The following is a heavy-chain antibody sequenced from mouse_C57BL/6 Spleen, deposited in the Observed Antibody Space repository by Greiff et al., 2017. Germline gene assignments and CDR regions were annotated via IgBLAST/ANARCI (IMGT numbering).Heavy chain of an antibody. Sequence: VQLQQSGPELVKPGASVKISCKASGYSFTDYNMNWVKQSNGKSLEWIGVINPNTGTTSYNQKFKGKATLTVDQSSSTAYMQLNSLTSEYSAVYYCARTDSNDRYAMDYWGQGTSVTVSS. CDR1: GYSFTDYN. J-gene: IGHJ4*01. CDR3: ARTDSNDRYAMDY. CDR2: INPNTGTT. V-gene: IGHV1-39*01. D-gene: IGHD2-12*01.